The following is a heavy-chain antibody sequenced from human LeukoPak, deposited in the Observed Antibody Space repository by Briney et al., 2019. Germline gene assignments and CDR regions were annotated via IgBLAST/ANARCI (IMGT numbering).Heavy chain of an antibody. CDR3: ARADSSNWYDSRGYFDY. J-gene: IGHJ4*02. CDR1: GGSISSYY. D-gene: IGHD6-13*01. V-gene: IGHV4-59*01. Sequence: SETLSLTCTVSGGSISSYYWSWIRQPPGKGLEWIGYIYYTGSTNYNPSLKSRVTISVDTSKNQFSLKLSSVTAADTAVYYCARADSSNWYDSRGYFDYWGQGTLVTVSS. CDR2: IYYTGST.